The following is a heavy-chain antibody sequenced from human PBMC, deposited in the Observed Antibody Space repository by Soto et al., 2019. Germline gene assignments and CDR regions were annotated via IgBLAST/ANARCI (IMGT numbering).Heavy chain of an antibody. D-gene: IGHD3-22*01. V-gene: IGHV3-9*01. CDR1: GFIFDDSA. Sequence: GVSLRLSCAASGFIFDDSAMHWVRQVPGKGLEWVSAISWNSGTIAYADSVKGRLTISRDNAKNSLYLQMNSLRSEDTALYYCAKDREGSSGWYGMDVWGQGTTVTVSS. J-gene: IGHJ6*02. CDR2: ISWNSGTI. CDR3: AKDREGSSGWYGMDV.